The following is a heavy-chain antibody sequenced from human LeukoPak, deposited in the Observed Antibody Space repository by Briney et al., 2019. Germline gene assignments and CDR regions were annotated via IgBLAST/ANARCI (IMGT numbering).Heavy chain of an antibody. Sequence: GGSLRLSCAASGFTFTSSAMSWVRQAPGKGLEWVSLISPSGGSTHYADSVKGRFTISRGNSKNTLYLQLDSLRAEDTAVYYCAKGWKYVDIWGQARMITVSS. CDR2: ISPSGGST. J-gene: IGHJ3*02. D-gene: IGHD1-1*01. V-gene: IGHV3-23*01. CDR3: AKGWKYVDI. CDR1: GFTFTSSA.